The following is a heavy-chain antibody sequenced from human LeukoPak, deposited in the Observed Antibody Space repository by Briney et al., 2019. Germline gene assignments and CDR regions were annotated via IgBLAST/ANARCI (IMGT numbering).Heavy chain of an antibody. D-gene: IGHD3-22*01. J-gene: IGHJ4*02. CDR2: ISSSGSTI. V-gene: IGHV3-11*04. Sequence: GSLRLSCAASGFTFSDYYMSWIRQAPGKGLDWVSYISSSGSTIYYADSVKGRFTISRDNAKNSLYLQMNSLRAEDTAVYYCARDCWDYYDSSGYCIDYWGQGTLVTVSS. CDR3: ARDCWDYYDSSGYCIDY. CDR1: GFTFSDYY.